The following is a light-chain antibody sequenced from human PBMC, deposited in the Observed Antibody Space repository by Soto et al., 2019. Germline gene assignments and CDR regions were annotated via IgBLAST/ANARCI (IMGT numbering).Light chain of an antibody. CDR1: QSISRW. Sequence: DIQITQSPSSLSGSLGYIFTIICRASQSISRWLAWYQQKPGKAPNLLIYDASSLQSGVPSRFSGIGSGTEFTLTISSLQPDDFATYYCQQYNSHWTFGQGTKVDIK. CDR2: DAS. J-gene: IGKJ1*01. V-gene: IGKV1-5*02. CDR3: QQYNSHWT.